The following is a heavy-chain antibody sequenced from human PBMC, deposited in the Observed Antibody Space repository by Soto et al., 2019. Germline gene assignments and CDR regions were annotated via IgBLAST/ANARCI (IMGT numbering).Heavy chain of an antibody. Sequence: EVQLVESGGGLVQPGRSLRLSCAASGFSFDDNAMHWVRQAPGKGLEWVSGISWNSGSIGYADSVKGRFTISRDNAKNSLYLQMNSLRAEDTALYYCVKDRKRTYYYYGMDVWGQGTTVTVSS. J-gene: IGHJ6*02. CDR2: ISWNSGSI. V-gene: IGHV3-9*01. CDR1: GFSFDDNA. CDR3: VKDRKRTYYYYGMDV.